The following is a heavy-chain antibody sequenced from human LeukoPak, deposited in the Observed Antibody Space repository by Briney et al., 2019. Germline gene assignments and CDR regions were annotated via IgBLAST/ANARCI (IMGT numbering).Heavy chain of an antibody. CDR2: IYYSGST. CDR3: ARHLLVAVIVGEGYFDY. J-gene: IGHJ4*02. D-gene: IGHD1-26*01. Sequence: PSETLSLTCTVSGGSTSSSSYYWGWIRQPPGKGLEWIGSIYYSGSTYYNPSLKSRVTISVDTSKNQFSLKLSSVTAADTAVYYCARHLLVAVIVGEGYFDYWGQGTLVTVSS. V-gene: IGHV4-39*01. CDR1: GGSTSSSSYY.